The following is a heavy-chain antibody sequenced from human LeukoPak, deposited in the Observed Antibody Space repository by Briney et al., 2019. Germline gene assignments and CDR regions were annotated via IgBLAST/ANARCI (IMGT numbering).Heavy chain of an antibody. CDR1: GYTFTGYY. D-gene: IGHD3-3*01. CDR3: ARSLTYYDFWSGPLYYFDY. CDR2: INPNSGNT. J-gene: IGHJ4*02. V-gene: IGHV1-8*03. Sequence: GASVKVSCKASGYTFTGYYMHWVRQAPGQGLEWMGWINPNSGNTGYAQKFQGRVTITRNTSISTAYMELSSLRSEDTAVYYCARSLTYYDFWSGPLYYFDYWGQGTLVTVSS.